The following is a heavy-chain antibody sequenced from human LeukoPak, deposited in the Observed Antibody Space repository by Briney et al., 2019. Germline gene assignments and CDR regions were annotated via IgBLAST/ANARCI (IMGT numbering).Heavy chain of an antibody. D-gene: IGHD1-7*01. CDR3: AREGSMGLTGTYHFDY. V-gene: IGHV1-69*04. J-gene: IGHJ4*02. CDR2: IIPIFGIA. CDR1: GGTFSSYA. Sequence: SVKVSCKASGGTFSSYAISWVRQAPGQGLEWMGRIIPIFGIANYAPKFQGRVTITADKSTSTAYMELSSLRSEDTAVYYCAREGSMGLTGTYHFDYWGQGTLVTVSS.